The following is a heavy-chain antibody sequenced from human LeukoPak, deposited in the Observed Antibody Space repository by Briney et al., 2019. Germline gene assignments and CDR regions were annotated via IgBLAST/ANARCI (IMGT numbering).Heavy chain of an antibody. CDR3: ARETLVGATI. V-gene: IGHV4-59*01. J-gene: IGHJ4*02. CDR1: GGSISSYY. Sequence: PSETLSLTCTISGGSISSYYWSWIRQPPGKGLEWIGYIYYTGSTNHNPSLKSRVTISVDTSKNQFSLKLSSVTAADTAVYYCARETLVGATIWGQGTLVTVSS. CDR2: IYYTGST. D-gene: IGHD1-26*01.